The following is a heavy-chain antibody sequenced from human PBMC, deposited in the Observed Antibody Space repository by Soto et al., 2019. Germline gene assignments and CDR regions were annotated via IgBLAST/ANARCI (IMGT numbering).Heavy chain of an antibody. CDR1: GFTFSSYS. J-gene: IGHJ6*02. Sequence: PGGSLRLSCAASGFTFSSYSMNWVRQAPGKGLEWVSYISSSSSTIYYADSVKGRFTISRDNAKNSLYLQMNSLRAEDTAVYYCARTYCSSTSCYAGRYYGMDVWGQGTTVTVSS. CDR3: ARTYCSSTSCYAGRYYGMDV. CDR2: ISSSSSTI. D-gene: IGHD2-2*01. V-gene: IGHV3-48*01.